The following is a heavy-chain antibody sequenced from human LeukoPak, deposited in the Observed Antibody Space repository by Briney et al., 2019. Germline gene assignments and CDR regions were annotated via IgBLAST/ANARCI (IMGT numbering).Heavy chain of an antibody. J-gene: IGHJ2*01. D-gene: IGHD3-22*01. CDR2: IIPILGIA. Sequence: GASVKVSCKASGGTFSSYAISWVRQAPGQGLEWMGRIIPILGIANYAQKFQGRVTITADKSTSTAYMELSSLRSEDTAVYYCARGHPADYYDSKGYWYFDLWGRGTLVTVSS. CDR3: ARGHPADYYDSKGYWYFDL. V-gene: IGHV1-69*04. CDR1: GGTFSSYA.